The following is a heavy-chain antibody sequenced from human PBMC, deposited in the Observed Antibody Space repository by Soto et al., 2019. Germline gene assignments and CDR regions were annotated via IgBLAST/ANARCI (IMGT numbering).Heavy chain of an antibody. CDR2: IKQDGSEK. D-gene: IGHD7-27*01. Sequence: PGGSLRLSCAASGFTFSSYWMSWVRQAPGKGLEWVANIKQDGSEKYYVDSVKGRFTISRDNAKNSLYLQMNSLRAEDTAVYYCARDPFIWGAGDWFDPWGQGTLVTVSS. CDR1: GFTFSSYW. J-gene: IGHJ5*02. V-gene: IGHV3-7*05. CDR3: ARDPFIWGAGDWFDP.